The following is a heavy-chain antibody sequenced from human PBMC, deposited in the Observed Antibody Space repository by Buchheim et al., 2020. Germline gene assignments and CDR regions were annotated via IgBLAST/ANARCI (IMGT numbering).Heavy chain of an antibody. CDR3: ARDRSQYCSSTSCQTFYYYYGMDV. CDR2: ISSGGSTI. D-gene: IGHD2-2*01. CDR1: GFTFSSYE. J-gene: IGHJ6*02. V-gene: IGHV3-48*03. Sequence: EVHLVESGGGLVQPGGSLRLSCAASGFTFSSYEMNWVRQAPGKGLEWVSYISSGGSTINYADSVKGRFTISRDNAKNSLYLQMNSLRAEDTAVYYCARDRSQYCSSTSCQTFYYYYGMDVWGQGTT.